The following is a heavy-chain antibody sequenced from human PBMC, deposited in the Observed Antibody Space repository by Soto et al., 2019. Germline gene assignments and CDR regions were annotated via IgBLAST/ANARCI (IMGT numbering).Heavy chain of an antibody. V-gene: IGHV3-30-3*01. CDR3: AREGSGWYLRSAVKQDAFDI. J-gene: IGHJ3*02. CDR1: GFTFSSYA. Sequence: GGSLRLSCAASGFTFSSYAMHWVRQAPGKGLEWVAVISYDGSNKYYADSVKGRFTISRDNSKNTLYLQMNSLRAEDTAVYYCAREGSGWYLRSAVKQDAFDIWGQGTMVTVS. D-gene: IGHD6-19*01. CDR2: ISYDGSNK.